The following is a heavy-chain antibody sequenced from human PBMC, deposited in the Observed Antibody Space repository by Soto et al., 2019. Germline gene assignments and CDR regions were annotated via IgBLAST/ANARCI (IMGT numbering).Heavy chain of an antibody. Sequence: ASVKVSCKVSGYTLTGISMHWVRQAPGKGLEWMGGFDPEDGETIYAQKFQGRVTMTEDTSTDTAYMELSSLRSEDTAVYYCATDQGYCSSTSCSNWFDPWGQGTLVTVSS. CDR2: FDPEDGET. J-gene: IGHJ5*02. CDR1: GYTLTGIS. CDR3: ATDQGYCSSTSCSNWFDP. D-gene: IGHD2-2*01. V-gene: IGHV1-24*01.